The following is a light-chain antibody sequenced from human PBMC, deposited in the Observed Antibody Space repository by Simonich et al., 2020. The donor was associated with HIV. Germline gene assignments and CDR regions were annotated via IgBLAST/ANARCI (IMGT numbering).Light chain of an antibody. CDR2: DVN. Sequence: QSALTQPASVSGSPGQSITISCTGTSSDVGGYNYVSWYQQHPGKAPKLMIYDVNNRPSGGSNRFSGSKSGNTASLTISGLQAEDEADYYCSSYTSSSVVFGGGTKLTVL. CDR3: SSYTSSSVV. J-gene: IGLJ2*01. V-gene: IGLV2-14*01. CDR1: SSDVGGYNY.